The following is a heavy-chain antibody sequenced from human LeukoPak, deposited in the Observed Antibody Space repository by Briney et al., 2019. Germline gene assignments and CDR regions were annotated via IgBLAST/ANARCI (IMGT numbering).Heavy chain of an antibody. V-gene: IGHV3-21*01. CDR3: ARDKPNFAAAEIDY. D-gene: IGHD6-13*01. Sequence: PGGSLRLSCAAFGFTFSTYAMNWVRQAPGKGLEWVSSISYSSTYIYYADSVKGRFTISRDNAKSSLFLQMNSLRAEDTAVYYCARDKPNFAAAEIDYWGQGTLVTVSS. CDR2: ISYSSTYI. J-gene: IGHJ4*02. CDR1: GFTFSTYA.